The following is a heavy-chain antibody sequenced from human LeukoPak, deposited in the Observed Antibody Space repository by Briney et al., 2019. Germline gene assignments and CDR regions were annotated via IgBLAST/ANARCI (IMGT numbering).Heavy chain of an antibody. CDR2: SYSGGST. CDR1: GFTVSSNY. V-gene: IGHV3-53*01. D-gene: IGHD6-13*01. CDR3: ARAGIAADGAFAY. Sequence: GGSLRLSCAASGFTVSSNYMIWVRQAPGKGLEWVAVSYSGGSTYYADSVKGRFTISRDNSKNTLYLQMHSLSAEDTAVYYCARAGIAADGAFAYWGQGTLVTVSS. J-gene: IGHJ4*02.